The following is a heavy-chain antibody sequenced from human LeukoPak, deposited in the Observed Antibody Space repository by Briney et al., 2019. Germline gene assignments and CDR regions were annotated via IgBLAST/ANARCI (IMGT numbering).Heavy chain of an antibody. D-gene: IGHD3-9*01. J-gene: IGHJ4*02. Sequence: PGGSLRLSCAASGFTFSSYGMHWVRQAPGKGLEWVAFIRYDGSNKYYADSVKGRFTISRDNARNSLYLQMNSLRVEDTAMYYCTRGFDISDYWGQGTVVTVSS. CDR1: GFTFSSYG. CDR2: IRYDGSNK. V-gene: IGHV3-30*02. CDR3: TRGFDISDY.